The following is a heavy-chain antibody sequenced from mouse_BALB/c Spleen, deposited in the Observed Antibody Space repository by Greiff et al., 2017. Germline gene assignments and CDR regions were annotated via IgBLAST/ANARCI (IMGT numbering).Heavy chain of an antibody. CDR1: GFTFSSFG. CDR3: VLIYYGNYIAWFAY. J-gene: IGHJ3*01. CDR2: ISSGSSTI. V-gene: IGHV5-17*02. Sequence: EVKLMESGGGLVQPGGSRKLSCAASGFTFSSFGMHWVRQAQEKGLEWVAYISSGSSTIYYADTVKGRFTISRDNPKNTLFLQMTSLRSEDTAMYYCVLIYYGNYIAWFAYWGQGTLVTVSA. D-gene: IGHD2-1*01.